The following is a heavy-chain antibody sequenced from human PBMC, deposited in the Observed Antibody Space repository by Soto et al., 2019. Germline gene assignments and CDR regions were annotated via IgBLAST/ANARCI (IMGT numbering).Heavy chain of an antibody. V-gene: IGHV3-33*01. CDR2: IWYDGSNK. CDR3: ARYYDILTGFPSY. CDR1: GFTFSSYG. Sequence: QVQLVESGGGVVQPGRSLRLSCAASGFTFSSYGMHWVRQAPGKGLEWVAVIWYDGSNKYYADSVKGRFTISRDNSKNTLYLQMNSLRAEDTAVYYCARYYDILTGFPSYWGQGTLVTVSS. J-gene: IGHJ4*02. D-gene: IGHD3-9*01.